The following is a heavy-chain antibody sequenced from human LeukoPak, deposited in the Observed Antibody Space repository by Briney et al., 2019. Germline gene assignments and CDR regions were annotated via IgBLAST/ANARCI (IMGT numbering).Heavy chain of an antibody. CDR2: ISYDGSNK. J-gene: IGHJ4*02. Sequence: GGSLRLSCAASGFTFSSYWMSWVRQAPGKGLEWVAVISYDGSNKYYADSVKGRFTISRDNSKNTLYLQMNSPRAEDTAVYYCARGESYDSSGYYYGVDYWGQGTLVTVSS. CDR3: ARGESYDSSGYYYGVDY. V-gene: IGHV3-30*03. CDR1: GFTFSSYW. D-gene: IGHD3-22*01.